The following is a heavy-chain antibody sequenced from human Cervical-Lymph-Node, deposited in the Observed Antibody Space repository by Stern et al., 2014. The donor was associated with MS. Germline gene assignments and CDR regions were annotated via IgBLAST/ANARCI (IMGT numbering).Heavy chain of an antibody. V-gene: IGHV7-4-1*02. CDR3: ARDGNDEETTVTTY. CDR1: GYMFSDHA. CDR2: IHTNTGKP. D-gene: IGHD4-17*01. Sequence: QVQLVESGSELKKPGASVKVSCKASGYMFSDHALNWVRQAPGQGLEWMGWIHTNTGKPTYAQGFTGRFVFSLDTSVNTAFLEISELKAEDTAVYYCARDGNDEETTVTTYWGQGTLITVSS. J-gene: IGHJ4*02.